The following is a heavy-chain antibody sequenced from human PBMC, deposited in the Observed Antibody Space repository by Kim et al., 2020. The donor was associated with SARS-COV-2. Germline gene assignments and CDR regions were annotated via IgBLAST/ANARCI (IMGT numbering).Heavy chain of an antibody. CDR1: GYTFTSYY. Sequence: ASVKVSCKASGYTFTSYYMHWVRQAPGQGPEWMGIINPSGGSTSYAQKFQGRVTMTRDTSTSTVYMELSSLRSEDTAVYYCARIGSSWYEGLKGDAFDIWGQGTMVTVSS. D-gene: IGHD6-13*01. J-gene: IGHJ3*02. CDR2: INPSGGST. V-gene: IGHV1-46*01. CDR3: ARIGSSWYEGLKGDAFDI.